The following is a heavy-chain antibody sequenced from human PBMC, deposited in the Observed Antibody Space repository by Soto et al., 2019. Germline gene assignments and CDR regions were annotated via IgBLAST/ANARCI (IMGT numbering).Heavy chain of an antibody. CDR3: TTDSTQTFCDGGPCYSVLTKIHDS. Sequence: EVQLVESGGGLVKPGGSLRLSCAASGFTFNNGWMSWVRQAPGKGLEWVGRIKSKAAGGTTDYSAPVQGRFTISRDDSKNTVHLKMNSMKTEDTAVYYCTTDSTQTFCDGGPCYSVLTKIHDSWGQRTLVTVSS. CDR2: IKSKAAGGTT. CDR1: GFTFNNGW. V-gene: IGHV3-15*01. J-gene: IGHJ4*02. D-gene: IGHD2-15*01.